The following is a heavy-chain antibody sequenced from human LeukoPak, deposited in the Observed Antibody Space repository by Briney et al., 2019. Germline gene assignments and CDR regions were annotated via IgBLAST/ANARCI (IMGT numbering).Heavy chain of an antibody. CDR1: GFMFSDYA. J-gene: IGHJ4*02. V-gene: IGHV3-7*01. CDR3: ARLPDY. CDR2: IKQDGREK. Sequence: GGPLRLSCVASGFMFSDYAMSWVRQAPGKGLEWVANIKQDGREKYYVDSVKGRFTISRDNAKNSLYLQMNSLRAEDTAVYYCARLPDYWGQGTLVTVSS.